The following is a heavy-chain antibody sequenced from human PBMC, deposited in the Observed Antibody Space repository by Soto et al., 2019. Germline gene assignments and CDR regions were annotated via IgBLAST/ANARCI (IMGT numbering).Heavy chain of an antibody. CDR1: GGSISSSSYY. J-gene: IGHJ4*02. CDR2: IYYSGST. CDR3: AERGHPHPHRKYGDY. V-gene: IGHV4-39*01. Sequence: QLQLQESGPGLVKPSETLSLTCTVSGGSISSSSYYWCWIRQPPGKGLEWIGSIYYSGSTFYTPSLERRVPLSVDTFQYQCSLKLSSVTGPEPAVHYRAERGHPHPHRKYGDYWGQGTLVTVSS. D-gene: IGHD1-1*01.